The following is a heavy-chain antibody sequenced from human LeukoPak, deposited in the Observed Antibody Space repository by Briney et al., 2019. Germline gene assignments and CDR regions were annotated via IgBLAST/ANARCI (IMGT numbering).Heavy chain of an antibody. CDR1: GFTFRSYW. Sequence: GGSLRLSCAASGFTFRSYWMSWVRQAPGKGLEWVANINQGGSVKYYADSVKGRFTISRDDAKNSLYVQMNSLRDEDTAVYYCAKGAEYFRHWGQGTLVTVSS. CDR2: INQGGSVK. V-gene: IGHV3-7*01. CDR3: AKGAEYFRH. J-gene: IGHJ1*01.